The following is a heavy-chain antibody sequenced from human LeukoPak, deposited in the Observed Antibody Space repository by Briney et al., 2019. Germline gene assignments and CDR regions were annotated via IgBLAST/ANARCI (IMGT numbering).Heavy chain of an antibody. J-gene: IGHJ4*02. CDR1: GDSFSMYA. CDR2: IITIFGTT. CDR3: ARDGTGSSSSARPYFDY. D-gene: IGHD6-6*01. V-gene: IGHV1-69*05. Sequence: ASVKVSCKASGDSFSMYAISWMRQAPGQGLEWMGGIITIFGTTNYAQKFQGRVTMTRDMSTSTVYMELSSLRSEDTAVYYCARDGTGSSSSARPYFDYWGQGTLVTVSS.